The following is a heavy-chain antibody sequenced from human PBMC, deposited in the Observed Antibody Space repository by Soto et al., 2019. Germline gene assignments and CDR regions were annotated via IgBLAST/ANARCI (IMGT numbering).Heavy chain of an antibody. V-gene: IGHV3-15*01. CDR3: TSDPLPTGS. CDR2: IKSRVDAGTT. J-gene: IGHJ4*02. Sequence: VQLVQSGGGLVKPGGSHRLSCAASGFNFTRAWMTWVRQAPGKGLEWVARIKSRVDAGTTEYAAPVKGRFTISRDDSKSMVFLQMNSLKTEDTAVYYCTSDPLPTGSWGQGTLVTVSS. CDR1: GFNFTRAW.